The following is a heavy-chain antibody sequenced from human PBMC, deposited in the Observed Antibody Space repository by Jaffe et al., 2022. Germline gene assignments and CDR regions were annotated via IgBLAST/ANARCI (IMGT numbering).Heavy chain of an antibody. CDR1: GFTFSSYG. Sequence: QVQLVESGGGVVQPGGSLRLSCAASGFTFSSYGMHWVRQAPGKGLEWVAFIRYDGSNKYYADSVKGRFTISRDNSKNTLYLQMNSLRAEDTAVYYCAKDQVLHVEESTGTHFDYWGQGTLVTVSS. CDR3: AKDQVLHVEESTGTHFDY. J-gene: IGHJ4*02. CDR2: IRYDGSNK. D-gene: IGHD1-26*01. V-gene: IGHV3-30*02.